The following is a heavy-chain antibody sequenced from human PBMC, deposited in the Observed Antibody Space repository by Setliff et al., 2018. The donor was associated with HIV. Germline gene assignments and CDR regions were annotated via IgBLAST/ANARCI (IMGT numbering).Heavy chain of an antibody. CDR3: ARHDGTYCGGDCYLLGYFDL. CDR2: IYHSGST. CDR1: AYSINSGYY. Sequence: SETLSLTCAVSAYSINSGYYWGWIRQYPGKGLEWIASIYHSGSTYYNPSLKSRVTISVDTSKNQFSLKLSSVTAADTAVYYCARHDGTYCGGDCYLLGYFDLWGRGTLVTVSS. D-gene: IGHD2-21*02. J-gene: IGHJ2*01. V-gene: IGHV4-38-2*01.